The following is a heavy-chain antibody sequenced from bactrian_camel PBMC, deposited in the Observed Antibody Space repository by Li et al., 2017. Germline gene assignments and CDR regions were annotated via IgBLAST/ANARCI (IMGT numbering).Heavy chain of an antibody. CDR3: AAVSQRWGSSCRNAGDFDS. D-gene: IGHD6*01. V-gene: IGHV3S1*01. J-gene: IGHJ6*01. Sequence: QVQLVESGGGLVQPGGSLRLSCAASGFVFSSYWMYWVRQAPGKGLEWVSTINSGGGTTYYADSVKGRFTISQDEARRTIYLQMNNLQPDDTATYYCAAVSQRWGSSCRNAGDFDSWGQGTQVTVS. CDR1: GFVFSSYW. CDR2: INSGGGTT.